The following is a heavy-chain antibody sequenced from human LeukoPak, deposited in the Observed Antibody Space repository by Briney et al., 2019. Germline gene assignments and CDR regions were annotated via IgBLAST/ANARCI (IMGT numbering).Heavy chain of an antibody. V-gene: IGHV3-23*01. Sequence: GGSLRLSCAASGFAFSSHAMTWVRQAPGKGLEWVSAISSAGIDTHYAVSVKGRFTTYRDNSKSMVYLQMNSLRAEDTAIYYCAKDHAPSYWGQGTLVTVSS. CDR3: AKDHAPSY. CDR1: GFAFSSHA. CDR2: ISSAGIDT. J-gene: IGHJ4*02.